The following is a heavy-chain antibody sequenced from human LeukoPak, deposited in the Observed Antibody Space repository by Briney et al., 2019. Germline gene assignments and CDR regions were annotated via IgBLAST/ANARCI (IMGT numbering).Heavy chain of an antibody. D-gene: IGHD3-22*01. Sequence: GGSLRLSCAASGFTFSSYAMSWVRQAPRKGLEWVSGISGSGGSTYYADSVKGRFTISRDNSKNTLYLQMNSLRAEDTAVYYCAKVDSYDSSGYYYAPFDYWGQGTLVIVSS. CDR2: ISGSGGST. J-gene: IGHJ4*02. CDR3: AKVDSYDSSGYYYAPFDY. CDR1: GFTFSSYA. V-gene: IGHV3-23*01.